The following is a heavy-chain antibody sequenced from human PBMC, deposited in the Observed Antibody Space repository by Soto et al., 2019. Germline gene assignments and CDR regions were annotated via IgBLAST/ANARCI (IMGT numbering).Heavy chain of an antibody. D-gene: IGHD6-13*01. J-gene: IGHJ4*02. CDR3: AADGYRSSWRGENFDY. Sequence: SVKVSCKASGFTFTSSAVQWVRQARGQRLEWIGWIVVGSGNTNYAQKFQERVTITRDMSTSTAYMELSSLRSEDTAVYYCAADGYRSSWRGENFDYWGQGTLVPVSS. CDR1: GFTFTSSA. CDR2: IVVGSGNT. V-gene: IGHV1-58*01.